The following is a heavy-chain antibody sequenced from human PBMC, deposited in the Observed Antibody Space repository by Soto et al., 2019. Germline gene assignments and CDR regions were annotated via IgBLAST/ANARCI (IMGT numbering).Heavy chain of an antibody. CDR2: INHSGST. D-gene: IGHD5-12*01. J-gene: IGHJ6*02. V-gene: IGHV4-34*01. CDR3: ARLPGDGYNSYRMDV. CDR1: GGSFSGYY. Sequence: SETLSLTCAVYGGSFSGYYWSWIRQPPGKGLEWIGEINHSGSTNYNPSLKSRVTISVDTSKNQFSLKLSSVTAADTAVYYCARLPGDGYNSYRMDVSGQGTTVTVSS.